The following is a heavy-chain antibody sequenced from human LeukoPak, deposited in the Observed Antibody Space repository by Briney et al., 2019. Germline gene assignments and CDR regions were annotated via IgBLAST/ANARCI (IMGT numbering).Heavy chain of an antibody. CDR3: ARGDAGSFSGYDY. CDR2: MNPNSGNT. V-gene: IGHV1-8*03. J-gene: IGHJ4*02. D-gene: IGHD1-26*01. Sequence: VASVKVSCKASGYTFTNYDINWVRQATGQGLEWMGWMNPNSGNTGYAQKFQGRVTITRNTSISTAYMELSSLRSDDTAVYYCARGDAGSFSGYDYWGQGTLVTVSS. CDR1: GYTFTNYD.